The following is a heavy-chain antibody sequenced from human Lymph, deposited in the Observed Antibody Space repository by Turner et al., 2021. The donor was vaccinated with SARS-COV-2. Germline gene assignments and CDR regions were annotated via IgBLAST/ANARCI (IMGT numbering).Heavy chain of an antibody. CDR1: GGSMNSTY. CDR3: ARGSVNNWVDP. J-gene: IGHJ5*02. CDR2: IYYRGST. Sequence: HVQLQVSGPRLVKPLDTLSLTCTVSGGSMNSTYWSLVRRPPGQRLVWIGYIYYRGSTNDNPSLESRVTISVDTSRNQFSMKLTAVTAADSGIYYCARGSVNNWVDPWGQGTPVTVSS. V-gene: IGHV4-59*01.